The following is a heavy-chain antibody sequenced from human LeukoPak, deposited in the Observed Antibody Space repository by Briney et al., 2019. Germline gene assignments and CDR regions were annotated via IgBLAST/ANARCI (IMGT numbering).Heavy chain of an antibody. CDR3: AKILSNYDATDY. D-gene: IGHD4-11*01. CDR2: LYHGGST. Sequence: GGSLRLSCVGSGVIVRSNYMTWVRQAPGKGLEWVSILYHGGSTYYADSVKGRFSISRDTSKNTLYLQMNSLRAEDTAVYYCAKILSNYDATDYWGQGTLVTVSS. V-gene: IGHV3-66*01. CDR1: GVIVRSNY. J-gene: IGHJ4*02.